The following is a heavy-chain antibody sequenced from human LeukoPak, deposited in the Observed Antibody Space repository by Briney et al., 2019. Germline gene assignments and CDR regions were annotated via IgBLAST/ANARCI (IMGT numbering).Heavy chain of an antibody. V-gene: IGHV3-48*04. J-gene: IGHJ4*02. CDR2: NSNSGSMI. CDR3: ARVSDGSGSHTDY. CDR1: GFTFSSYA. Sequence: GVSLRLSCAASGFTFSSYAMSWVRQAPGKGLEWVSYNSNSGSMIYYGDSVKGRFTISRDNAKNSLYLQMNSLRAEDTAVYYCARVSDGSGSHTDYWGQGTLVTVSS. D-gene: IGHD3-10*01.